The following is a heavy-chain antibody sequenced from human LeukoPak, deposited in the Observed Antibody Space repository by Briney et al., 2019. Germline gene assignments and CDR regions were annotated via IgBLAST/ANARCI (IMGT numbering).Heavy chain of an antibody. D-gene: IGHD3-3*01. CDR1: GFTFDDYA. CDR2: ISWNSGSI. V-gene: IGHV3-9*01. J-gene: IGHJ4*02. CDR3: AKDPYYDFWSGPNALYYFDY. Sequence: GGSLRLSCAASGFTFDDYAMHWVRQAPGKGLEWVSGISWNSGSIGYADSVKGRFTISRDNAKNSLYLQMNSLRAEDTALYYCAKDPYYDFWSGPNALYYFDYWGQGTLVTVSS.